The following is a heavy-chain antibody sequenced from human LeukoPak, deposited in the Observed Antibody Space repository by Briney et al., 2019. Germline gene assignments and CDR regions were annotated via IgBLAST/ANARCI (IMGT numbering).Heavy chain of an antibody. CDR1: GGTFSTYA. CDR3: AKGGNSDWYLDY. Sequence: SVKVSCKASGGTFSTYAISWVRQAPGQGLEWMGRIIPILGIANDAQKFQGRVTFTADKSTSTAYMEVSSLRSEDTAVYYCAKGGNSDWYLDYWGQGTLVTVSS. D-gene: IGHD2/OR15-2a*01. CDR2: IIPILGIA. V-gene: IGHV1-69*04. J-gene: IGHJ4*02.